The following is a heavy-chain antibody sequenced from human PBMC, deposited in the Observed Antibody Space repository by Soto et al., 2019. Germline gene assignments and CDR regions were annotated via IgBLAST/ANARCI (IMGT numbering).Heavy chain of an antibody. CDR1: GFTFSSYG. CDR2: ISYDGTNK. J-gene: IGHJ6*02. CDR3: AKSSRYCSSTSCFHYYYYGMDV. Sequence: QVQLVESGGGVVQPGRSLRLSCAASGFTFSSYGIHWVRQAPGKGLEWVAVISYDGTNKYYADSVKGRFTISRDNSKNXXYXQXXSLRAEDTAVYYCAKSSRYCSSTSCFHYYYYGMDVWGQGTTVTVSS. V-gene: IGHV3-30*18. D-gene: IGHD2-2*01.